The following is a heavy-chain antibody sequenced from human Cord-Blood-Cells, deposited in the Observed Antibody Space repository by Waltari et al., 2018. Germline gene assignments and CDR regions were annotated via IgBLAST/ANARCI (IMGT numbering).Heavy chain of an antibody. CDR3: ARAGYCSSTSCYAFDI. J-gene: IGHJ3*02. V-gene: IGHV6-1*01. CDR1: GDSVSSNSAA. CDR2: TYYRSKLYN. D-gene: IGHD2-2*01. Sequence: QVQLQQSGPGLVKPSQTLSLTCPISGDSVSSNSAAWNWIRQSPSTGLEWLGRTYYRSKLYNDYAVSVKSRITINPDTSKNQVSRQLNSVTPEDTAVYYCARAGYCSSTSCYAFDIWGQGTMVTVSS.